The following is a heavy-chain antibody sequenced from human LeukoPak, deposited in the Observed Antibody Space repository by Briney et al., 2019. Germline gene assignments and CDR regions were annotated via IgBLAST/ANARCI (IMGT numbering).Heavy chain of an antibody. J-gene: IGHJ4*02. D-gene: IGHD2-15*01. V-gene: IGHV3-21*04. CDR3: AKAPVTTCSGAYCYPFDY. Sequence: GGSLRLSCAASGFSVSFHYMSWVRQAPGKGLEWVSSISSSSSYIYYADSVKGRFTISRDSSKNTLYLQMNSLRAGDAAVYYCAKAPVTTCSGAYCYPFDYWSQGTLVTVSS. CDR1: GFSVSFHY. CDR2: ISSSSSYI.